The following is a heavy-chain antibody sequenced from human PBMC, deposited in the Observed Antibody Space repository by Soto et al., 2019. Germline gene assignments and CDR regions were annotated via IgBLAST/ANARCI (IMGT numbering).Heavy chain of an antibody. CDR3: ASFQIYDYGYDDDY. D-gene: IGHD4-17*01. CDR2: ISGSGDTT. J-gene: IGHJ4*02. Sequence: GGSLRLSCAASGFTFRRYAMSWVRQAPGKGLEWVSTISGSGDTTYYKDSVKGRFTISRDNSKNTLYLQMNSLRAEDTAVYFSASFQIYDYGYDDDYWGQGALVTVYS. CDR1: GFTFRRYA. V-gene: IGHV3-23*01.